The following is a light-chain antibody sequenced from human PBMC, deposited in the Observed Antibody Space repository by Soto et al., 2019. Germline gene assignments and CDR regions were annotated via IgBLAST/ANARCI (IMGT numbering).Light chain of an antibody. J-gene: IGLJ1*01. CDR2: EVS. CDR1: SSDVGGYNY. V-gene: IGLV2-14*01. Sequence: QSVLTQPRSVSGSPGQSITISCTGTSSDVGGYNYVSWYQQHPGKAPKLMIYEVSNRPSGVSNRSSGSKSGNTASLTISGLQAEDEADYYCSSYTSSTFYVFGTGTKVTVL. CDR3: SSYTSSTFYV.